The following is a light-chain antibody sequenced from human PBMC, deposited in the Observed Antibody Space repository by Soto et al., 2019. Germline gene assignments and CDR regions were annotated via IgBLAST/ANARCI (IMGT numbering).Light chain of an antibody. V-gene: IGKV2-28*01. CDR1: QSLLHNNGRNY. CDR3: MQVLQTPLT. J-gene: IGKJ5*01. CDR2: LGS. Sequence: EIVMTQSPLSLPVTPGEPASISCRSTQSLLHNNGRNYLDWYLQKPGQSPQLLIFLGSNRASGVHDRFSGSGSGTDFTLKISRVEAEDVRVYYCMQVLQTPLTFGQGTRLEIK.